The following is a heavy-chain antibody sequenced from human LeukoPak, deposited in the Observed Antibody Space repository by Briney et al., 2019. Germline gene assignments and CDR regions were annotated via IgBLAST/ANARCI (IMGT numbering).Heavy chain of an antibody. CDR1: GYTFTSYY. CDR3: ARGLSGTAAGTGAFDI. Sequence: ASVKVSCKASGYTFTSYYLHWVRQAPGQGLEWMGIINPSGGSTSYALKFQGRVTMTRDTSTSTVYMELSSLRSEDTAVYYCARGLSGTAAGTGAFDIWGQGTMVTVSS. J-gene: IGHJ3*02. D-gene: IGHD6-13*01. V-gene: IGHV1-46*01. CDR2: INPSGGST.